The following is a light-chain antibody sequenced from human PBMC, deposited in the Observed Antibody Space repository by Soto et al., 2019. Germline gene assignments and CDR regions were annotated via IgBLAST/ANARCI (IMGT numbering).Light chain of an antibody. CDR1: QGISSY. Sequence: DIQLTPSPSFLSASVGDRVTITCRASQGISSYLAWYQLKPGKAPKLLIYAASTLQSGVPSRFSGSGSGTDFTLTISSLQPEDFATYYCQQSYSTLTWTCGQGNKGDIK. CDR3: QQSYSTLTWT. J-gene: IGKJ1*01. V-gene: IGKV1-39*01. CDR2: AAS.